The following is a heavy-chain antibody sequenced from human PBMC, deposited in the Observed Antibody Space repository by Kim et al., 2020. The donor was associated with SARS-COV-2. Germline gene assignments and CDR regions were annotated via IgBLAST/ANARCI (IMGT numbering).Heavy chain of an antibody. V-gene: IGHV4-61*02. CDR1: GGSISSGSYY. CDR3: ARGLADVGHYYYYGMDV. Sequence: SETLSLTCTVSGGSISSGSYYWSWIRQPAGKGLEWIGRIYTSGSTNYNPSLKSRVTISVDTSKNQFSLKLSSVTAADTAVYYCARGLADVGHYYYYGMDVWGQGTTVTVSS. CDR2: IYTSGST. D-gene: IGHD2-15*01. J-gene: IGHJ6*02.